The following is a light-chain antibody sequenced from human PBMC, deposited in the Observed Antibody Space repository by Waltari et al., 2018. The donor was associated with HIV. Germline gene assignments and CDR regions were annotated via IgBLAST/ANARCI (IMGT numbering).Light chain of an antibody. Sequence: EIVLTQSPGTLSLSPGERATLSCRASQSIISNYLAWYQQKPGQAPRLLIYGASSRATGIPDRFSGSGSGTDFTLTITRLEPEDFAEYYCQQYGSSPITFGQGTRLEIK. CDR3: QQYGSSPIT. CDR2: GAS. J-gene: IGKJ5*01. CDR1: QSIISNY. V-gene: IGKV3-20*01.